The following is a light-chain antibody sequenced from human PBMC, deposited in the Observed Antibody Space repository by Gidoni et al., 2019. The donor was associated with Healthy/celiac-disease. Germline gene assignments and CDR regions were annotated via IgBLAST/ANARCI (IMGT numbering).Light chain of an antibody. Sequence: QSARKQPASVSGAPGQSITISCTGTSSDVGSYNLVSWYQQHPGKAPKLMIYEVSKRPSGVSNRFSGSKSGNTASLTISGLQAADEADYYCCSYAGDNWVFGGGTKVTVL. CDR1: SSDVGSYNL. V-gene: IGLV2-23*02. CDR3: CSYAGDNWV. J-gene: IGLJ3*02. CDR2: EVS.